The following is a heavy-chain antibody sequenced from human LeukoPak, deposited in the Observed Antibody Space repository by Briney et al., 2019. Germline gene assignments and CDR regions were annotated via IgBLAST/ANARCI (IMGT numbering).Heavy chain of an antibody. V-gene: IGHV4-39*07. CDR2: IYYSGST. Sequence: PSETLSLTFTVSGGSISSSSYYWGWIRQPPGKGLEWIGSIYYSGSTYYNPSLKSRVTISVDTSKNQFSLKLSSVTAADTAVYYCAREDGYDSSGYNGMDVWGQGTTVTVSS. CDR1: GGSISSSSYY. J-gene: IGHJ6*02. CDR3: AREDGYDSSGYNGMDV. D-gene: IGHD3-22*01.